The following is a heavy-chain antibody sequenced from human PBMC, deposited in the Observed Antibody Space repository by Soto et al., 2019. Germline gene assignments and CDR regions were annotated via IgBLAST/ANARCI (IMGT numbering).Heavy chain of an antibody. CDR1: GGTFSSYT. D-gene: IGHD2-2*01. V-gene: IGHV1-69*08. CDR2: IIPILGIA. CDR3: AREVDCRSTSCSAANRLGSDYYGMDV. Sequence: QVQLVQSGAEVKKPGSSVKVSCKASGGTFSSYTISWVRQAPGQGLEWMGRIIPILGIANYAQKFQGRVTITADKATITAYMELSSLRSEDTAVYYCAREVDCRSTSCSAANRLGSDYYGMDVWGQGTTVTVSS. J-gene: IGHJ6*02.